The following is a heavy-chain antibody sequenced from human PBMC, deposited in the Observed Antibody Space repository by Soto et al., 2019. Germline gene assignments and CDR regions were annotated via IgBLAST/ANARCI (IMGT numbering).Heavy chain of an antibody. D-gene: IGHD5-18*01. CDR3: ARNLESGYSYGVFDY. CDR2: IYYSGST. V-gene: IGHV4-31*03. J-gene: IGHJ4*02. CDR1: GGSISSGGYY. Sequence: PSETPSLTCTVSGGSISSGGYYWSWIRQHPGKGLEWIGYIYYSGSTYYNPSLKSRVTISVDTSKNQFSLKLSSVTAADTAVYYCARNLESGYSYGVFDYWGQGTLVTVSS.